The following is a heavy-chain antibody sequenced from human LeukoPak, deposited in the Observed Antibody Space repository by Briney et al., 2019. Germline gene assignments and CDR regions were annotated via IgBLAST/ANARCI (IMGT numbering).Heavy chain of an antibody. J-gene: IGHJ4*02. CDR3: ARHWNRRYYGSGSYYRGGDY. V-gene: IGHV4-34*01. Sequence: SETLSLTCAVYGGSFSGYYWSWIRQPPGKGLEWIGEINHSGSTNYNPSLKSRVTISVDTSKNQFSLKLSSVTAADTAVYYCARHWNRRYYGSGSYYRGGDYWGQGTLVTVSS. CDR1: GGSFSGYY. D-gene: IGHD3-10*01. CDR2: INHSGST.